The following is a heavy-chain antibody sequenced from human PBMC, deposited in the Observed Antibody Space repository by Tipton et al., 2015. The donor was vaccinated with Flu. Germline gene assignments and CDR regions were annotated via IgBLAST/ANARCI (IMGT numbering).Heavy chain of an antibody. Sequence: QLVQSGAEVKKPGASVKVSCKASGYTFITQGISWVRQAPGQGLEWMGWISVDNGNTNYAQKVQGRVTMTTDTSTSTAYMELRSLRSDVTAVYYCATSSIIGISFWAARLDFWGQGTLVTVSS. CDR1: GYTFITQG. J-gene: IGHJ4*02. CDR2: ISVDNGNT. D-gene: IGHD6-6*01. CDR3: ATSSIIGISFWAARLDF. V-gene: IGHV1-18*01.